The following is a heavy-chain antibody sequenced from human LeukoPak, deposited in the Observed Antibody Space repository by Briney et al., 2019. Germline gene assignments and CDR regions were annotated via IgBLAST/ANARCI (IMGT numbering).Heavy chain of an antibody. CDR2: IYYSGST. J-gene: IGHJ6*03. CDR3: ARGESPENKYYYDSRGMDV. Sequence: PSETLSLTCTVSGGSISSYYWSWIRQPPGKGLEWIGYIYYSGSTNYNPSLKSRVTISVDTSKNQFSLKLSSVTAADTAVYYCARGESPENKYYYDSRGMDVWGKGTTVTVSS. V-gene: IGHV4-59*01. CDR1: GGSISSYY. D-gene: IGHD3-22*01.